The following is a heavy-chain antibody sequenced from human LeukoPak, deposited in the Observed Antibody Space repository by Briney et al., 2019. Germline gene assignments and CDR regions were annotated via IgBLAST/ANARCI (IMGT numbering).Heavy chain of an antibody. CDR1: GYSISSGYS. J-gene: IGHJ4*02. V-gene: IGHV4-38-2*02. Sequence: SETLSLTCTVSGYSISSGYSWGWIRQPPGKGLEWIGSIYHSGNTYYNPSLKRRVTISVDTSKNQFSLNLSSVTAADTAVYYCATGYPDDYWGQGTLVTVSS. CDR3: ATGYPDDY. CDR2: IYHSGNT. D-gene: IGHD1-14*01.